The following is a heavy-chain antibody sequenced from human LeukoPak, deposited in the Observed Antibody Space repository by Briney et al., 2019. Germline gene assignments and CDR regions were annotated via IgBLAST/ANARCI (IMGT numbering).Heavy chain of an antibody. D-gene: IGHD6-13*01. CDR2: TRSDGSAK. CDR1: GFTFSSYW. CDR3: AKVHTNSWGISDS. J-gene: IGHJ4*02. V-gene: IGHV3-30*02. Sequence: GGSLRLSCAASGFTFSSYWMSWVRQAPGKGLEWVAFTRSDGSAKYYADSVKGRFTISRDNSKNTVYLQMNTLRSEDTAMYYCAKVHTNSWGISDSWGQGTLVTVSS.